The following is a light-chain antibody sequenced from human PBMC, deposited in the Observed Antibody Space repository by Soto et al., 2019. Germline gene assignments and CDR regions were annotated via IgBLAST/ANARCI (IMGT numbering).Light chain of an antibody. CDR3: QQRSHGLT. CDR2: DAS. CDR1: QSVSNY. V-gene: IGKV3-11*01. Sequence: DIVFTQSPGTLSFSPGDRATLSCRASQSVSNYVAWYQQRPGQAPRLLIYDASNRATGIPVRFSGSGSGTDFTLTISSLEPEDFAVYYCQQRSHGLTFGGGTKV. J-gene: IGKJ4*01.